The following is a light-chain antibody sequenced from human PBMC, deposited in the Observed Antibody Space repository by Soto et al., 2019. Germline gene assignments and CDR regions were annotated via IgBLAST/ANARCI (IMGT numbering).Light chain of an antibody. V-gene: IGLV2-11*01. J-gene: IGLJ2*01. CDR3: CSHAGSYTSV. Sequence: QSALTQPRSVSGSPGQSVTISCTGTSSDVGGYNYVSWYQQHPGKAPKLMIYDVSKRPSGVPDRFSGSKSGNTASLTISGLQAEDEADYYCCSHAGSYTSVFGGGTKLTVL. CDR2: DVS. CDR1: SSDVGGYNY.